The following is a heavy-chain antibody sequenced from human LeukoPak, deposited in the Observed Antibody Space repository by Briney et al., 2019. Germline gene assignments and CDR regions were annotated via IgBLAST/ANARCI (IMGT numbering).Heavy chain of an antibody. CDR1: GGSISSSSYY. D-gene: IGHD3-22*01. Sequence: AETLSLTCTVSGGSISSSSYYWGWIRQPPGKGLEWFGSIYYSGCTYSNPSLNSRVTISVDTSNNQFFLKISPVTAAETVWYYCARLSNYDDSSGYYYFYYWGQGTLVTVSS. V-gene: IGHV4-39*01. CDR2: IYYSGCT. J-gene: IGHJ4*02. CDR3: ARLSNYDDSSGYYYFYY.